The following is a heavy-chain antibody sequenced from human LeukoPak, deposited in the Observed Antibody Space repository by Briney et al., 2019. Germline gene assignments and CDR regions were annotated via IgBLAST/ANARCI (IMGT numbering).Heavy chain of an antibody. CDR2: ISSSSSTI. CDR1: GFTFSSYS. D-gene: IGHD2-21*02. CDR3: ARGGIVVVTAIPLADAFDI. Sequence: GGSLRLSCAASGFTFSSYSMNWVRQAPGKGLEWVSYISSSSSTIYYADSVKGRFTISRDNAKNSLYLQMNSLRAEDTAVYYCARGGIVVVTAIPLADAFDIWGQGTMVTVSS. J-gene: IGHJ3*02. V-gene: IGHV3-48*04.